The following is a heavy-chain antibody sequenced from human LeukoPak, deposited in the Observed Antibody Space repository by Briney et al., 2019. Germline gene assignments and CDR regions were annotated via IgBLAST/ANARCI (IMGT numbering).Heavy chain of an antibody. J-gene: IGHJ4*02. CDR1: GYTFAGYY. V-gene: IGHV1-2*02. Sequence: ASVKVSCKASGYTFAGYYMHWVRQAPGQGLEWMGWINPNSGGTNYAQKFQGRVTMTRDTSISTAYMELSRLRSDDTAVYYCARVLAPRAGYLHYWGQGTLVTVSS. D-gene: IGHD3-9*01. CDR2: INPNSGGT. CDR3: ARVLAPRAGYLHY.